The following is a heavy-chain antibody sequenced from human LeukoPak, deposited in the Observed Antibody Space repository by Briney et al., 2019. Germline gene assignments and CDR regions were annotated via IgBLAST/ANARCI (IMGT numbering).Heavy chain of an antibody. D-gene: IGHD6-13*01. CDR3: ARDLGAAAGTVSFDY. V-gene: IGHV4-59*01. Sequence: SETLSLTCTVSGGSISSYYWSWIRQPPGKGLERIGYIYYSGSTNYNPSLKSRVTISVDTSKNQFSLKLSSVTAADTAVYYCARDLGAAAGTVSFDYWGQGTLVTVSS. CDR2: IYYSGST. J-gene: IGHJ4*02. CDR1: GGSISSYY.